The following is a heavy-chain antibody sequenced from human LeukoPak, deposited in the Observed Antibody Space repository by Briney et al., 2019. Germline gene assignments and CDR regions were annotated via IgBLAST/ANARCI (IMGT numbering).Heavy chain of an antibody. J-gene: IGHJ4*02. V-gene: IGHV4-39*01. CDR1: GGSISSSSSY. CDR3: ARWGDAFG. D-gene: IGHD3-3*01. Sequence: SETLSLTCTVSGGSISSSSSYWGWIRQPPGKGLEWIASIYYTRSTYYNPSLKSPVTISGASSQNQFSLKLSSVTAAATAVYYCARWGDAFGWGQGTLVTVSS. CDR2: IYYTRST.